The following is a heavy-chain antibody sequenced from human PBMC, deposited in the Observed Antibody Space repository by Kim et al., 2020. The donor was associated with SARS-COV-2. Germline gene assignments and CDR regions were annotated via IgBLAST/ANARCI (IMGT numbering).Heavy chain of an antibody. Sequence: YGNSVKGRFTISRDNSKNTVYLQMSSLRADDTAVYYCAKGPKGLVAGTEWGQGTLVTVSS. V-gene: IGHV3-23*01. J-gene: IGHJ1*01. CDR3: AKGPKGLVAGTE. D-gene: IGHD5-12*01.